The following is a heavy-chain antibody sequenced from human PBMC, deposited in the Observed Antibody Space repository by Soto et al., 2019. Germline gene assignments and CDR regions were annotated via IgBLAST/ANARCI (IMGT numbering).Heavy chain of an antibody. J-gene: IGHJ4*02. V-gene: IGHV4-31*03. CDR1: GDSITNGVHY. CDR3: ARDRVMLTFGGASEEWGIDS. Sequence: QVQLQESGPGLVKPSQTLSLTCTVSGDSITNGVHYWSWIRQLPGKGLEWIGYIFYSGPTYYNPSLKSRVTISVDTSKNQFSLKLNSVTAADTAVYYCARDRVMLTFGGASEEWGIDSWGQGTLVTVSS. CDR2: IFYSGPT. D-gene: IGHD3-16*01.